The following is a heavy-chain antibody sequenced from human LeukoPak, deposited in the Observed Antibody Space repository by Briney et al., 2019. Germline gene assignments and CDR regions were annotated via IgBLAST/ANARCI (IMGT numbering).Heavy chain of an antibody. D-gene: IGHD6-19*01. CDR2: INPNSGGT. J-gene: IGHJ4*02. Sequence: ASVKVSCKASGYTFTGYYMHWVRQAPGQGLEWMGWINPNSGGTNYAQKFQGRVTMTRDTSISTAYMELSRLRSDDTAVYYCARGLRLGGWYWGGDYWGQGTLVTVSS. CDR1: GYTFTGYY. V-gene: IGHV1-2*02. CDR3: ARGLRLGGWYWGGDY.